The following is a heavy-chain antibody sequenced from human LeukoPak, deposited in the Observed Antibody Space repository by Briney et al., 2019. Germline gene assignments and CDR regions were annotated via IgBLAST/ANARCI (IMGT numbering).Heavy chain of an antibody. CDR1: GFTFSGYP. Sequence: GGSLRLSCAASGFTFSGYPIHWVRQAPGKGLEWVAVISYDGSNKYYADSVKGRFTISRDNSKNTLYLQMNSLRAEDTAVYYCARARAIFVSGGPIPDDYWGQGTLVTVSS. V-gene: IGHV3-30-3*01. CDR2: ISYDGSNK. J-gene: IGHJ4*02. D-gene: IGHD3-3*01. CDR3: ARARAIFVSGGPIPDDY.